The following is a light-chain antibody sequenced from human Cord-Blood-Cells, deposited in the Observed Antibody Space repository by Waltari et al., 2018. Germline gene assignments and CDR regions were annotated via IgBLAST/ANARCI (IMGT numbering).Light chain of an antibody. Sequence: EIVMTQSPATLSVSPGERATLSCRASQSVSSNLAWYQQKPGQAPRLLIYGASTRATGIPARFSGSGSGTEFTLTISSLQSEDFAVYYCQQYNNWHLVYTFGQGTKLEIK. V-gene: IGKV3-15*01. CDR1: QSVSSN. J-gene: IGKJ2*01. CDR3: QQYNNWHLVYT. CDR2: GAS.